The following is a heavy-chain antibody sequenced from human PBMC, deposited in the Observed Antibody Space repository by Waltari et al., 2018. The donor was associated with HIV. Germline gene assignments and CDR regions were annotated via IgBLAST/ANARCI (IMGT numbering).Heavy chain of an antibody. J-gene: IGHJ4*01. CDR2: IYDSGST. Sequence: QVQLQESGPGLVKPSETLSLTCAVSGYSFSSGYYWGWIRQPPGKGLEWIGSIYDSGSTYYNPSLKSRVTISVNRSRKQFSLKVSSVTAADTAIYYCAGTFGVIIPVYSYYFDSWGRGTLVTVSS. V-gene: IGHV4-38-2*01. D-gene: IGHD3-10*01. CDR3: AGTFGVIIPVYSYYFDS. CDR1: GYSFSSGYY.